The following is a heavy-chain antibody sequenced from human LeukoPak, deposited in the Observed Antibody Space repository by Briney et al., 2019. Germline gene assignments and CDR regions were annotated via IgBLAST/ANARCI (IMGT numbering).Heavy chain of an antibody. J-gene: IGHJ5*02. D-gene: IGHD5-18*01. CDR1: GFTFSSYA. CDR3: AREGVGFSYGYAYH. CDR2: ISGSGGST. V-gene: IGHV3-23*01. Sequence: PGGSLRLSCAASGFTFSSYAMSWVRQAPGKGLEWVSAISGSGGSTYYADSVKGRFTISRDNSKNTLYLQMNSLRAEDTAVYFCAREGVGFSYGYAYHWGQGTLVTVSS.